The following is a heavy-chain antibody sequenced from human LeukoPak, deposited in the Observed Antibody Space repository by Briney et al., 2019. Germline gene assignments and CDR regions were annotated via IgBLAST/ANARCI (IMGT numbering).Heavy chain of an antibody. CDR2: IWYDGSNK. CDR1: GFTFSSYG. J-gene: IGHJ4*02. D-gene: IGHD3-10*01. Sequence: TGGSLRLSCAASGFTFSSYGMHWVRQAPGKGLEWVAVIWYDGSNKYYADSVKGRFTISRDNSKNTLYLQMNSLRAEDTAVYYCARGGEEYYGSPTIDYWGQGTLVTVPS. V-gene: IGHV3-33*01. CDR3: ARGGEEYYGSPTIDY.